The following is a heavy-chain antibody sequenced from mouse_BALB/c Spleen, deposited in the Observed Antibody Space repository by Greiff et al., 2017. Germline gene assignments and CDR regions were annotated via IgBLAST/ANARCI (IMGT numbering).Heavy chain of an antibody. CDR1: GYAFTNYL. V-gene: IGHV1-54*01. CDR3: ARRSVYYAMDD. CDR2: INPGSGGT. Sequence: VKLQQSGAELVRPGTSVKVSCKASGYAFTNYLIEWVKQRPGQGLEWIGVINPGSGGTNYNEKFKGKATLTADKSSSTAYMQLSSLTSDDSAVYFCARRSVYYAMDDWGQGTSVTVSS. J-gene: IGHJ4*01.